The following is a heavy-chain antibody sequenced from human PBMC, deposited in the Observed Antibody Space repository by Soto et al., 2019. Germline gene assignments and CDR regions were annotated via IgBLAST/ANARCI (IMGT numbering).Heavy chain of an antibody. V-gene: IGHV4-34*01. Sequence: PSETLSLTCAVYGGSFSGYYWSWIRQPPGKGLEWIGEINHSGSTNYNPSLKSRVTISVDTSKNQFSLKLSSVTAADTAVYYCARGYPLRYFDWLRSGNWLDPWGQRTLVTVSS. CDR2: INHSGST. CDR1: GGSFSGYY. J-gene: IGHJ5*02. CDR3: ARGYPLRYFDWLRSGNWLDP. D-gene: IGHD3-9*01.